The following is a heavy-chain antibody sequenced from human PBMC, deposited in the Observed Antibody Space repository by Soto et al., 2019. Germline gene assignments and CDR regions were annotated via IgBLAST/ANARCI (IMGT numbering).Heavy chain of an antibody. D-gene: IGHD3-9*01. Sequence: SETLSLTCAVYGGSFSVYYWSWIRQPPGKGLEWIGEINHSGSTNYNPSLKSRVTISVDTSKNQFSLKLSSVTAADTAVYYCARVGESFDCLTDLNYYYYGMDVWGQGTTVTVSS. CDR2: INHSGST. J-gene: IGHJ6*02. CDR3: ARVGESFDCLTDLNYYYYGMDV. V-gene: IGHV4-34*01. CDR1: GGSFSVYY.